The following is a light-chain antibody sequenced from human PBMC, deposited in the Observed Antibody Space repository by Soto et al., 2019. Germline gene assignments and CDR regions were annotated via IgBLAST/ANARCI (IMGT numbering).Light chain of an antibody. CDR3: QQSYSTLPT. CDR1: QSISSY. J-gene: IGKJ3*01. V-gene: IGKV1-39*01. CDR2: AAS. Sequence: DIPMTQSPSSLSASVGDRVTITCRASQSISSYLNWYQQKPVKAPKLLIYAASSLQSGVPSRFSGSGSGTDFTLTISSLQPEDFATYYCQQSYSTLPTFGPGTKVDIK.